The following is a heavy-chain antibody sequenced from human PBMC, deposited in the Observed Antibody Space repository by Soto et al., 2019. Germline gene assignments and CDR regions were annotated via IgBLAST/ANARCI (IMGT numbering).Heavy chain of an antibody. CDR1: GFTFSSYS. J-gene: IGHJ6*03. Sequence: GGSLRLSCAASGFTFSSYSMNWVRQAPGKGLEWVSSISSSSSYIYYADSVKGRFTISRDNAKNSLYLQMNSLRAEDTAVYYCARVEAARVYGDYYYMEVWGKGTTVTVSS. CDR2: ISSSSSYI. D-gene: IGHD2-8*01. V-gene: IGHV3-21*01. CDR3: ARVEAARVYGDYYYMEV.